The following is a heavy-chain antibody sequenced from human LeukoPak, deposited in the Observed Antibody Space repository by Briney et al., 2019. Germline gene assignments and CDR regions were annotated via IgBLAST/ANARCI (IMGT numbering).Heavy chain of an antibody. D-gene: IGHD3-10*01. J-gene: IGHJ5*02. Sequence: ASVKVSCKASGYTFTSYGISWVRQAPGQGLEWMGWINTNTGNPTYAQGFTGRFVFSLDTSVTTAYLQISSLKAEDTAVYYCTREASGTNPWGQGTLVTVSS. V-gene: IGHV7-4-1*02. CDR2: INTNTGNP. CDR3: TREASGTNP. CDR1: GYTFTSYG.